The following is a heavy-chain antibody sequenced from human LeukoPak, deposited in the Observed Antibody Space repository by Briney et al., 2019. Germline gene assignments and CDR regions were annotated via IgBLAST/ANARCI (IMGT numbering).Heavy chain of an antibody. CDR1: GFTFSTSG. D-gene: IGHD6-19*01. V-gene: IGHV3-23*01. Sequence: TGGSLRLSCKATGFTFSTSGMSWVRQAPGKGLEWVSEITDSGTTAYYADAVKGRFIVSRDNSKNTLYLQMNSLRVEDTAVYYCASVLAVAAPWGQGTLVTVSS. J-gene: IGHJ4*02. CDR2: ITDSGTTA. CDR3: ASVLAVAAP.